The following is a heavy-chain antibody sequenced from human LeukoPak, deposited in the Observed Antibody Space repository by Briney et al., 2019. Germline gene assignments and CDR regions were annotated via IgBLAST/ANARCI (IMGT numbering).Heavy chain of an antibody. CDR3: ARDLLGIWPPFLDY. CDR2: ISSSSSYI. D-gene: IGHD2-8*02. Sequence: PGRSLRLSCAASGFTFSSYAMHWVRQAPGKGLEWVSSISSSSSYIYYADSVKGRFTISRDNAKNSLDLQMNSLRADDTAMYYCARDLLGIWPPFLDYWGQGTLVTVSS. J-gene: IGHJ4*02. V-gene: IGHV3-21*01. CDR1: GFTFSSYA.